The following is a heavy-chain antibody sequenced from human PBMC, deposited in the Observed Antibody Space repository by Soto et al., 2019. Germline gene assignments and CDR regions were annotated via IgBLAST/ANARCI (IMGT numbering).Heavy chain of an antibody. CDR3: ARGQRFSDWFDP. D-gene: IGHD3-3*01. V-gene: IGHV4-4*07. J-gene: IGHJ5*02. CDR1: GGAVSSYY. CDR2: FYSSGGT. Sequence: XTLSLPCTVSGGAVSSYYWTWIRQPAGKGLEWIGRFYSSGGTHYNPSLKSRVTIPLDTSKNQFSLRILSVTDADKAVYYCARGQRFSDWFDPWGQGTLGTVS.